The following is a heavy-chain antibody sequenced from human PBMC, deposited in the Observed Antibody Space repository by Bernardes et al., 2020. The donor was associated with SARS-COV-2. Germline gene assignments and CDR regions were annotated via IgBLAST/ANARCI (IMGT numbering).Heavy chain of an antibody. CDR3: ARLYVLGSFRYINY. CDR1: GDSINSPTYY. CDR2: LYGGGNT. D-gene: IGHD1-26*01. J-gene: IGHJ4*02. Sequence: SETLSLTCIVAGDSINSPTYYWGWIRQPPGMGLEWIGSLYGGGNTYYNPSLKGRASISVDTTENQFSLKVASVTAADTAVYYCARLYVLGSFRYINYWGQGTLVTVSS. V-gene: IGHV4-39*01.